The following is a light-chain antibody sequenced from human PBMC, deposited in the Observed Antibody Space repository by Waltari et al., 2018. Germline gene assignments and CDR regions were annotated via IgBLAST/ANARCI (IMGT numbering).Light chain of an antibody. CDR3: QHYVRLPVT. Sequence: GEGATLSCRASQSVGRSLVWYQQKPGQAPRLVISGASSRATGIPDRFSGSGSGTDFSLTISRLEPEDFAVYYCQHYVRLPVTFGRGTKVEIK. CDR2: GAS. CDR1: QSVGRS. V-gene: IGKV3-20*01. J-gene: IGKJ4*02.